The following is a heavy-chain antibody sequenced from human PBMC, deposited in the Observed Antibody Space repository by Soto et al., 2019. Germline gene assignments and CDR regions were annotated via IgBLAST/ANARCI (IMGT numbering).Heavy chain of an antibody. Sequence: PGESLKISCKGSGYNFTTFWIGWVRQMPGKGLEWMGIIYPGDSETKYSPDFEGQVTISADRSTNTAYLQWRSLRASDNAMYYCERLGLQGAIYFDPWGLGTLVTVSS. V-gene: IGHV5-51*01. CDR3: ERLGLQGAIYFDP. CDR2: IYPGDSET. J-gene: IGHJ5*02. D-gene: IGHD3-9*01. CDR1: GYNFTTFW.